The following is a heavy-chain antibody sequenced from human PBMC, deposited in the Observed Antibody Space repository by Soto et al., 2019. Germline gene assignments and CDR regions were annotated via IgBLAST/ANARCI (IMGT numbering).Heavy chain of an antibody. CDR1: GASISSGNW. Sequence: VQLQESGPGLVKPSGTLSLTCAVSGASISSGNWWSWVRQSPGKGLEWIGEIYHSGSTNHNPSLKSRVIISLDKSRNQFSRKLSSVTAADTAVYFCASHRGNTFGPYDDWGQGTQVTVSS. V-gene: IGHV4-4*02. D-gene: IGHD3-16*01. CDR3: ASHRGNTFGPYDD. J-gene: IGHJ4*01. CDR2: IYHSGST.